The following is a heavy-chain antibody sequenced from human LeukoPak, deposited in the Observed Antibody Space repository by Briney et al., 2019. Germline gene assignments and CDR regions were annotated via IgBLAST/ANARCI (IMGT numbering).Heavy chain of an antibody. Sequence: SETLSLTCTVSGASISSYYWSWIRQPPGKGLEWIGYIYYNGRTKYNPSLKSRVTISIDTSKNQFSLKLSSVTATDTAVYYCAREIAVTGTLRFDPWGQGTLVTVSS. J-gene: IGHJ5*02. CDR1: GASISSYY. CDR2: IYYNGRT. CDR3: AREIAVTGTLRFDP. D-gene: IGHD6-19*01. V-gene: IGHV4-59*12.